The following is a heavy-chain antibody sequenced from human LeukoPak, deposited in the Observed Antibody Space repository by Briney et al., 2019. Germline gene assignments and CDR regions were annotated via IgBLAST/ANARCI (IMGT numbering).Heavy chain of an antibody. CDR3: ASDNGFYFVAGTFDY. CDR2: ISYDGSNK. CDR1: GFTFSSYA. V-gene: IGHV3-30*04. D-gene: IGHD6-19*01. Sequence: PGGSLRLSCAASGFTFSSYAMHWVRQAPGKGLEWVAVISYDGSNKYYADSVKGRFTISRDNSKNTLYLQMNSLRAEDTAVYYCASDNGFYFVAGTFDYWGQGTLVTVSS. J-gene: IGHJ4*02.